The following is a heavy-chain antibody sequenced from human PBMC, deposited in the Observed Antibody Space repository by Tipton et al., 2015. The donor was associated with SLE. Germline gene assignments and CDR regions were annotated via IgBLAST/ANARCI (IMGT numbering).Heavy chain of an antibody. D-gene: IGHD6-6*01. Sequence: QLVQSGAEVKKPGESLKISCKGSGYSFTSYWIGWVRQMPGKGLEWMGIIYPGDSDTRYSPSFQGQVTISADKSISTAYLQWSSLKASDTAMYYCARLSRYSSSSLYYYYGMEVWGQGTTVTVSS. CDR3: ARLSRYSSSSLYYYYGMEV. CDR2: IYPGDSDT. J-gene: IGHJ6*02. CDR1: GYSFTSYW. V-gene: IGHV5-51*03.